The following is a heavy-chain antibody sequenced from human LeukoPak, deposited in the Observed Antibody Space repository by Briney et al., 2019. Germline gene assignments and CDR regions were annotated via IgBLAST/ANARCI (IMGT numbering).Heavy chain of an antibody. D-gene: IGHD1-26*01. CDR3: ASRIVGTPDYFDY. CDR1: GFTFSSYG. Sequence: GRSLRLSCAASGFTFSSYGMHWVRQAPGKGLEWVAVISYDGSNKYYADSVKGRFTISRDNSKNTLYLQMNSLRAEDTAVYYCASRIVGTPDYFDYWGQGTLVTVSS. J-gene: IGHJ4*02. CDR2: ISYDGSNK. V-gene: IGHV3-30*03.